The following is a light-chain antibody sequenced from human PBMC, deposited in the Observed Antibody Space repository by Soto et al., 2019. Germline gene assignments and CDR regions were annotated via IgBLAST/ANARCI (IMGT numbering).Light chain of an antibody. CDR1: SSDVGGYNY. CDR2: EVN. Sequence: QSVLTQPPSASGSPGQSVTICCTGTSSDVGGYNYVSWYQQHPGKAPKLMIYEVNKRPSGVPDRFSGSKSGNTASLTVSGLQAEDEADYYCKSYEGSNIYVFGTGTKVTVL. CDR3: KSYEGSNIYV. V-gene: IGLV2-8*01. J-gene: IGLJ1*01.